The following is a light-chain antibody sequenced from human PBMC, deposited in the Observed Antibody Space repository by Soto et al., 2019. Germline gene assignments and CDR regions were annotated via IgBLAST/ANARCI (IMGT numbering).Light chain of an antibody. V-gene: IGLV1-40*01. Sequence: QSVLTQPPSVSGAPGQRVTISCTGSSSNIGAGFDVHWYQQLRGAAPKLLLYDNINRPSGVPDRFSGSKSGTSASLAITGLQADDEADYYCQSYDSGLSGSVFGGGTKLTVL. CDR1: SSNIGAGFD. J-gene: IGLJ3*02. CDR2: DNI. CDR3: QSYDSGLSGSV.